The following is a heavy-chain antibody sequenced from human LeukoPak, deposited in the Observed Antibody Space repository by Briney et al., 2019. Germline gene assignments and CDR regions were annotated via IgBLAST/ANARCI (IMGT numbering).Heavy chain of an antibody. Sequence: SETLSLTCTVSGGSISSYYWSWIRQPPGKGLEWIGYIYYSGSTNYNPSLKSRVTMLVDTSKNQLSLKLSSVTAADTAVYYCARYFRAGDFDYWGQGTLVTVSS. D-gene: IGHD6-19*01. CDR3: ARYFRAGDFDY. J-gene: IGHJ4*02. CDR1: GGSISSYY. CDR2: IYYSGST. V-gene: IGHV4-59*12.